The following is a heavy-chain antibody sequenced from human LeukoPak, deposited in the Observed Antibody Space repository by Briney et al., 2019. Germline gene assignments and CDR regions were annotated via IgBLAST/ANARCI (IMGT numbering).Heavy chain of an antibody. J-gene: IGHJ6*02. V-gene: IGHV1-69*13. Sequence: SVKVSFKASGGTFSSYAISWVRQAPGQGLEWMGGIIPIFGTANYAQKFQGRVTITADESTSTAYMELSSLRSEDTAVYYCARDLYDHGDSAFYGMDVWGQGTTVTVSS. D-gene: IGHD4-17*01. CDR3: ARDLYDHGDSAFYGMDV. CDR1: GGTFSSYA. CDR2: IIPIFGTA.